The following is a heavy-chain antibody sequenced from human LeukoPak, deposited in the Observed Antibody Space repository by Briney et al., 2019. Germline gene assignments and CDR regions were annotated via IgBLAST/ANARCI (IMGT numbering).Heavy chain of an antibody. J-gene: IGHJ5*02. CDR3: ASDAAEAAGSVWFDP. CDR1: GGSISSSSYY. D-gene: IGHD6-13*01. CDR2: IYYSGST. V-gene: IGHV4-39*07. Sequence: PSETLSLTCTVSGGSISSSSYYWGWIRQPPGKGLEWIGSIYYSGSTYYNPSLKSRVTISVDTSKNQFSLKLSSVTAADTAVYYCASDAAEAAGSVWFDPWGQGTLVTVSS.